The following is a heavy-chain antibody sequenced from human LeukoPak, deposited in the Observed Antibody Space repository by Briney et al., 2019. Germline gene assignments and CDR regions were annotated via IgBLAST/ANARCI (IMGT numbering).Heavy chain of an antibody. CDR2: IYHSGST. V-gene: IGHV4-4*02. D-gene: IGHD6-19*01. Sequence: SGTLTLTCAVSGGSISSSNWWSWVRQPPGKGLEWIGEIYHSGSTNYNPSLKSRVTISVDKSKNQFSLKLSSVTAADTAVYYCARYSSGRSGGNFDYWGQGTLVTVSS. CDR3: ARYSSGRSGGNFDY. J-gene: IGHJ4*02. CDR1: GGSISSSNW.